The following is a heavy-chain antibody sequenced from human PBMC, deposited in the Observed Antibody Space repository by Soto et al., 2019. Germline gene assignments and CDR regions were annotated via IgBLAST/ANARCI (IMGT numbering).Heavy chain of an antibody. CDR3: ARDRHSIAATNYNYFDY. D-gene: IGHD5-12*01. Sequence: ASVKVSCKASGYTFTNYGVSWVRQAPGQRLEWMGWISAYTRNTNYAQTFQGRVTMTRDTSTSTVYMELSSLRSEDTAVYYCARDRHSIAATNYNYFDYWGQGTLVTVSS. V-gene: IGHV1-18*01. J-gene: IGHJ4*02. CDR2: ISAYTRNT. CDR1: GYTFTNYG.